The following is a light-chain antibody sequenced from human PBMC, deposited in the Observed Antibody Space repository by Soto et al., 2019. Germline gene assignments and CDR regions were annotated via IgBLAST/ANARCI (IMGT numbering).Light chain of an antibody. J-gene: IGLJ1*01. Sequence: QSVLTQPRSVSGSPGQSVTISCTGTSSDVGGYNYVSWYQQHPGEAPKLMIYDVSKRPSGVSDRFSGSKSGNTASLTVSGLQAEDEADYYCCSYAGSYTYVFGTGTKVTVL. CDR2: DVS. V-gene: IGLV2-11*01. CDR1: SSDVGGYNY. CDR3: CSYAGSYTYV.